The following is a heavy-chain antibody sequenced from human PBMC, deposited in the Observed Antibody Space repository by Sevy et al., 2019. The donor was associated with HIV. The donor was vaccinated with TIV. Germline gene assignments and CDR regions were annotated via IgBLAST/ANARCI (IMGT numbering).Heavy chain of an antibody. D-gene: IGHD6-6*01. J-gene: IGHJ1*01. CDR2: IIPIFGTA. CDR1: GGTFSSYA. V-gene: IGHV1-69*13. Sequence: ASVKVSCKASGGTFSSYAITWVRQAPGQGLEWMGGIIPIFGTANYAQKFQDRVTITADESTSKAYMELSGLRSEDTAVYYCARGESIAALPGDLQYWGQGTLVTVSS. CDR3: ARGESIAALPGDLQY.